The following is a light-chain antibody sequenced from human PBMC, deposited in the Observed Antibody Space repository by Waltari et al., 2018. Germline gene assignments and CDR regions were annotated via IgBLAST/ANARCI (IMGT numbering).Light chain of an antibody. CDR1: QSVGRS. V-gene: IGKV3-20*01. CDR2: GSS. Sequence: EILLTQSPGTLSLSPGERATLSCRAGQSVGRSLAWYQQKPGQPPRLLIYGSSNRAAGTPDSFSGGGSGTDFSLTISRLEPEDVAVYYCQHYVSLPVTFGQGTKVEIK. J-gene: IGKJ1*01. CDR3: QHYVSLPVT.